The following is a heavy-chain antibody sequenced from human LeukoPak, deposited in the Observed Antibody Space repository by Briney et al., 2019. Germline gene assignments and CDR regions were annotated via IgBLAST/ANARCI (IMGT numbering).Heavy chain of an antibody. V-gene: IGHV5-51*01. J-gene: IGHJ5*02. Sequence: GESLQISCKGSGYSFTSYWIGWVRQMPGKGLEWMGIIYPGDSDTRYSPSFQGQVTISADKSISTAYLQWSSLKASDTAMYYCARRSYGSLFGTSLGWFDPWGQGTLVTVSS. CDR2: IYPGDSDT. CDR1: GYSFTSYW. CDR3: ARRSYGSLFGTSLGWFDP. D-gene: IGHD5-18*01.